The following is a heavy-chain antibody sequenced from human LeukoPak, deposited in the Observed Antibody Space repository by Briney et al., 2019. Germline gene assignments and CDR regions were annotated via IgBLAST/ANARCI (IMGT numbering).Heavy chain of an antibody. Sequence: GGSLRLSCAASGFTFSSYGMHWVRQAPGKGLEWVAVIWYDGSNKYYADSVKGRFTISGDNSKNTLYLQMNSLRAEDTAVYYCASAYCGGDCLIDYWGQGTLVTVSS. CDR3: ASAYCGGDCLIDY. J-gene: IGHJ4*02. D-gene: IGHD2-21*02. V-gene: IGHV3-33*01. CDR1: GFTFSSYG. CDR2: IWYDGSNK.